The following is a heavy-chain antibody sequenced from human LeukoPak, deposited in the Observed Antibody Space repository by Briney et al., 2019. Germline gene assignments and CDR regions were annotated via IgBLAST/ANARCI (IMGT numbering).Heavy chain of an antibody. V-gene: IGHV4-59*11. J-gene: IGHJ5*02. CDR1: GGSISSHY. CDR3: ARLRDWFDP. D-gene: IGHD5-24*01. Sequence: SETLSLTCTVSGGSISSHYWSWIRQPPGKGLEWIGYIYYSGSTNYNPSLKSRVTMSVDTSKNQCSLKLSSLSAADTAVYYWARLRDWFDPWGQGTLVTVSS. CDR2: IYYSGST.